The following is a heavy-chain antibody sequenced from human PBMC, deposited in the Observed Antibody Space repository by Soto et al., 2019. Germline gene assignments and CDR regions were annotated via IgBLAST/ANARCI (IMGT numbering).Heavy chain of an antibody. Sequence: QVQLQESGPGLVKPSDTLSLTCAVSGYSISSSNWWGWIRQPPGKGLEWIGYIYYSGTTYYNPSLKSXXTXSXXTSQNQVSLKLTSVTAVDTAVYYCARREIQGPIDYWGQGTLVTVSS. V-gene: IGHV4-28*01. D-gene: IGHD1-26*01. CDR2: IYYSGTT. J-gene: IGHJ4*02. CDR3: ARREIQGPIDY. CDR1: GYSISSSNW.